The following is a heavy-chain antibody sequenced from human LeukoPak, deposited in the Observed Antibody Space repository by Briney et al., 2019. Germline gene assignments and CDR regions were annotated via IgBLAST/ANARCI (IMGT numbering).Heavy chain of an antibody. CDR3: ARTRYCSDETCFSPELLDT. J-gene: IGHJ5*02. CDR1: GYSISSGYH. CDR2: MYHAGNT. D-gene: IGHD2-15*01. Sequence: SETLSLTCAVSGYSISSGYHWGWVRQPPGKGLEWIGSMYHAGNTYYNPSLKSRVTMSIDTSMNQFSLNLTSVTAADTAVYYCARTRYCSDETCFSPELLDTWGQGTLVTVSS. V-gene: IGHV4-38-2*01.